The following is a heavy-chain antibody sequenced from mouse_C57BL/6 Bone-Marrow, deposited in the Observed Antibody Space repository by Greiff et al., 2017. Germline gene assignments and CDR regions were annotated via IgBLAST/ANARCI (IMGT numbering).Heavy chain of an antibody. V-gene: IGHV1-74*01. D-gene: IGHD2-1*01. CDR1: GYTFTSYW. Sequence: QVHVKQPGAELVKPGASVKVSCKASGYTFTSYWMHWVKQRPGQGLEWIGRIHPSDSDTNYNQKFNGKATLTVDKSSSTAYMQLSSLTSEDSAVYYWAINYGNYVYFDVWGTGTTVTVSS. J-gene: IGHJ1*03. CDR2: IHPSDSDT. CDR3: AINYGNYVYFDV.